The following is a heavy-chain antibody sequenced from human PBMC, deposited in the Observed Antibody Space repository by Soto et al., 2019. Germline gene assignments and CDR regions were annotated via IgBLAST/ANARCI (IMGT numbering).Heavy chain of an antibody. D-gene: IGHD3-3*01. Sequence: QVQLQESGPGLVKPSQTLSLTCTVSGGSISSGDYYWSWIRQHPGKGLEWIGYIFYSGSTYYHPSLKGRFTISVDTAKNQFSLKLSSVTAADTAVYYCARRWSGSRQGFDPWGQGTLVTVSS. V-gene: IGHV4-31*03. CDR3: ARRWSGSRQGFDP. CDR2: IFYSGST. CDR1: GGSISSGDYY. J-gene: IGHJ5*02.